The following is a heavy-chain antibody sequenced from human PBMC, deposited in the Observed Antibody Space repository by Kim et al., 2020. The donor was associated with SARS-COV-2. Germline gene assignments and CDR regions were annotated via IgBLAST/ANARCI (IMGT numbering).Heavy chain of an antibody. V-gene: IGHV4-34*01. CDR1: GGSFSGYY. D-gene: IGHD5-18*01. Sequence: SETLSLTCAVYGGSFSGYYWSWIRQPPGKGLEWIGEINHSGSTNYNPSLKSRVTISVDTSKNQFSLKLSSVTAADTAVYYCARAPDAAMDYWGQGTLVTV. CDR3: ARAPDAAMDY. J-gene: IGHJ4*02. CDR2: INHSGST.